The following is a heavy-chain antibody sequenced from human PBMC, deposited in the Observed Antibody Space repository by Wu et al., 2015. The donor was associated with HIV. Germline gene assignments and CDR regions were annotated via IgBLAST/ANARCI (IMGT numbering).Heavy chain of an antibody. Sequence: QVQLVQSGAEVKKPGASVKVSCKASGYTFTGYYMHWVRQAPGQGLEWMGWINPNSSGTNYAQKFQGRVTMTRGTSISTAYMELSRLRSDDTAVYYCAKGXGSGVINYGMDVVGQGTTVTVS. V-gene: IGHV1-2*02. CDR3: AKGXGSGVINYGMDV. D-gene: IGHD3-10*01. CDR2: INPNSSGT. CDR1: GYTFTGYY. J-gene: IGHJ6*02.